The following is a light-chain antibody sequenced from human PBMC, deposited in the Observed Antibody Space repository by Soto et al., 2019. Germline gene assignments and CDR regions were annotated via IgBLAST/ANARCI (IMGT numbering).Light chain of an antibody. V-gene: IGKV3-20*01. CDR2: FAS. Sequence: EIVLTQSPGTLSLSPGERATLSCRASQSVTSSYLAWYQQKPGQSPRLLLDFASIRATGIPDRFSVSGSGTDFTLTISRLEPEDFAVYYCHQYGSAPYTFGHGTKLEIK. J-gene: IGKJ2*01. CDR1: QSVTSSY. CDR3: HQYGSAPYT.